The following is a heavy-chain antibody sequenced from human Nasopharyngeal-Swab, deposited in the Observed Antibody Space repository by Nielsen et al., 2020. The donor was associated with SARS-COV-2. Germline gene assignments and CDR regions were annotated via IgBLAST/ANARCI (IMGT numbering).Heavy chain of an antibody. CDR3: ARDPAHEVYSSSWYYFEY. V-gene: IGHV3-33*01. D-gene: IGHD6-13*01. CDR1: GFTFSNYG. J-gene: IGHJ4*02. Sequence: GESLKISCAAPGFTFSNYGMHWVRQAPGKGPEWVALIWYDGSNKYYADSVKGRFTISRDNSKNTLYLQMNSLRAEDTAVYYCARDPAHEVYSSSWYYFEYWGQGALVTVSS. CDR2: IWYDGSNK.